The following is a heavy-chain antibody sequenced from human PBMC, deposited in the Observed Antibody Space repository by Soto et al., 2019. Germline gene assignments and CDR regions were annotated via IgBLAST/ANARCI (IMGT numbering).Heavy chain of an antibody. CDR1: GYSFATSG. V-gene: IGHV1-18*01. CDR3: ARAGHYYDSSGYLN. J-gene: IGHJ4*02. CDR2: ISAYNGNT. D-gene: IGHD3-22*01. Sequence: QVKLVQSGTEVKKPGASMKVSCKASGYSFATSGISWVRQAPGQGLEWMGWISAYNGNTNFNQKLQDRISMTTNTSTSTAYLELRSLRSDDTAVYYCARAGHYYDSSGYLNWGQGTLVTVSS.